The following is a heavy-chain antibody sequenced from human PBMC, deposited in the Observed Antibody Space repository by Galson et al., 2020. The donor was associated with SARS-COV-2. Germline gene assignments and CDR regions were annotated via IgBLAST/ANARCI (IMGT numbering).Heavy chain of an antibody. Sequence: GESPKIYCAASGFTFSSYAMHWVRQAPGKGLEWVAAISYDGSNQYYADSVKGRFTISRDNSKNTLDLQMNSLRAEDTAVYYCAAELGHAFDSGGQVTLVA. CDR3: AAELGHAFDS. CDR1: GFTFSSYA. CDR2: ISYDGSNQ. D-gene: IGHD3-16*01. J-gene: IGHJ3*02. V-gene: IGHV3-30*04.